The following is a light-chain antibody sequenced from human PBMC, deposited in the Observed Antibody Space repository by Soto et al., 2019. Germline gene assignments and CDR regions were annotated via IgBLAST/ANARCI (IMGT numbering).Light chain of an antibody. CDR2: DVS. V-gene: IGLV2-14*01. CDR3: VSYTTTSTLVV. J-gene: IGLJ3*02. Sequence: QSVLTQPASMSGSPGQSITISCTGISSDVGGYTYVSWYQQHPGKAPKLMISDVSNRPSGVSNRFSASKSGNTASLTISGLKAEDEADYYCVSYTTTSTLVVFGGGTKLTVL. CDR1: SSDVGGYTY.